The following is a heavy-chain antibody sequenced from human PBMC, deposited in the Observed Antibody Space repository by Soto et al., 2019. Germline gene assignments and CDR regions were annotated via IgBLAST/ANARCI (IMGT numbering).Heavy chain of an antibody. J-gene: IGHJ4*02. CDR1: GYTITSYG. Sequence: ASVKVSCKASGYTITSYGISWVRQAPGQGLEWMVWISAYNGNTKYAQKLQGRVTMTTDTSTSTAYMALRSLSSEVTGVYYCARDSPPVDYWGQGTLVTVSS. CDR3: ARDSPPVDY. CDR2: ISAYNGNT. V-gene: IGHV1-18*01.